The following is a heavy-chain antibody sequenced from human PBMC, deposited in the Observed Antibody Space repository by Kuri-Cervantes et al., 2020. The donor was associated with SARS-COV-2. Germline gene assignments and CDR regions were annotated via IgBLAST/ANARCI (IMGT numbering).Heavy chain of an antibody. D-gene: IGHD2-2*01. J-gene: IGHJ3*02. Sequence: GSLRLSCAASGFTFSSYSMNWVRQAPGKGLEWVAVISYDGSNKYYADSVKGRFTISRDNSKNTLYLQMNSLRAEDTAVYYCAREGAISGAFDIWGQGTMVTVSS. CDR2: ISYDGSNK. CDR1: GFTFSSYS. V-gene: IGHV3-30*03. CDR3: AREGAISGAFDI.